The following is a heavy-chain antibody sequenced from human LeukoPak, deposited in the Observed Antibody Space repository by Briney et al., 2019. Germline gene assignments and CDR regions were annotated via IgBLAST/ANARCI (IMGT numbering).Heavy chain of an antibody. CDR1: GGSISSSNW. Sequence: SGTLSLTCAVSGGSISSSNWWSWVRPPPGKGLEWIGEIYHSGSTNYNPSLKSRVTISVDKSKNQFSLKLSSVTAADTAVYYCASYDSSGYYYVNAFDIWGQGTMVTVSS. D-gene: IGHD3-22*01. V-gene: IGHV4-4*02. CDR2: IYHSGST. J-gene: IGHJ3*02. CDR3: ASYDSSGYYYVNAFDI.